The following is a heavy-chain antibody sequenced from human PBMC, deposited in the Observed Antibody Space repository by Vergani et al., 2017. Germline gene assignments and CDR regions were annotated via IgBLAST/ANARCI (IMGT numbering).Heavy chain of an antibody. Sequence: QAQLVQSGAEVKTLGSPVTVSCKASGGTFSSYAISWVRQAPGQGLEWMGGIIPIFGTANYAQKFQGRVTITADESTSTAYMELSSLRSEDTAVYYCARDRGGGGLDYWGQGTLVTVSS. J-gene: IGHJ4*02. V-gene: IGHV1-69*01. CDR2: IIPIFGTA. CDR3: ARDRGGGGLDY. CDR1: GGTFSSYA. D-gene: IGHD4-23*01.